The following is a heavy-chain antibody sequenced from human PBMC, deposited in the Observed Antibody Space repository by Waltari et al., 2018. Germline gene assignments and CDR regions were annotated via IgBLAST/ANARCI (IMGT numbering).Heavy chain of an antibody. Sequence: QVQLVQSGAAVKKPGASVKVSCKASGYTFNSYARHWVRQAPGQSLEWMGWINAGNGNTKYSQKFQGRVTITRDTSASTAYMELSSLRSEDTAVYYCATTTVTTYYYGMDVWGQGTTVTVSS. CDR2: INAGNGNT. D-gene: IGHD4-17*01. CDR1: GYTFNSYA. CDR3: ATTTVTTYYYGMDV. J-gene: IGHJ6*02. V-gene: IGHV1-3*01.